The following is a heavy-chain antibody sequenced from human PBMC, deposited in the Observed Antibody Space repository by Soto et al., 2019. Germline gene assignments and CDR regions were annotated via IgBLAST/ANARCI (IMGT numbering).Heavy chain of an antibody. V-gene: IGHV3-11*01. D-gene: IGHD6-19*01. CDR2: ISSSGSTI. CDR3: ARDRSRVDSGNSSGWRDY. J-gene: IGHJ4*02. CDR1: GFTFSDYY. Sequence: GGSLRLSCAASGFTFSDYYMSWIRQAPGKGLEWVSYISSSGSTIYYADSVKGRFTISRDNAKNSLYLQMNSLRAEDTAVYYCARDRSRVDSGNSSGWRDYWGQGTLVTVSS.